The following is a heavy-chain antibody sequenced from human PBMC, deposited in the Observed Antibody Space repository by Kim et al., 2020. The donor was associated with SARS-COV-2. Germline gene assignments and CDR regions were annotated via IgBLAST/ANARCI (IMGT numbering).Heavy chain of an antibody. J-gene: IGHJ4*02. CDR1: GFTFRSYW. V-gene: IGHV3-7*03. CDR3: ARDGILSYTSSWDY. CDR2: IKEDGSVK. D-gene: IGHD6-13*01. Sequence: GGSLRLSCAASGFTFRSYWMSWVRQAPGKVLEWVPNIKEDGSVKQYVDSVKGRFTISRDNAGNSLYLQSNSLRADDTATYYCARDGILSYTSSWDYWGQGSLVTVSS.